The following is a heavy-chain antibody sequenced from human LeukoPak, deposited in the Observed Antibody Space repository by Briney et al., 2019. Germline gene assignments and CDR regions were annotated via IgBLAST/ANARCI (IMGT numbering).Heavy chain of an antibody. CDR1: GFTFSSYS. CDR3: AKLHYGANSGGRYGMDV. Sequence: PGGSLRLSCVASGFTFSSYSMNWVRQAPGKGLEWVSCISSTSRYIYYADSVKGRFTISRDNAKNSVYLQMNSLRAEDTAVYYCAKLHYGANSGGRYGMDVWGQGTTVTVSS. V-gene: IGHV3-21*04. D-gene: IGHD4-23*01. CDR2: ISSTSRYI. J-gene: IGHJ6*02.